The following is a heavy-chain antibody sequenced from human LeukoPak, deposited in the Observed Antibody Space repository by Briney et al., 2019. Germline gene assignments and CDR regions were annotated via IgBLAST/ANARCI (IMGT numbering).Heavy chain of an antibody. V-gene: IGHV4-59*12. CDR3: ARGIAAADVFDY. Sequence: PSETLSLTCTVSGGSISSYYWSWIRQSPGKGLEWIGYIYYSGSTNSNPSLKSRVTISIDTSKNQFSLKLSSVTAADTAVYYCARGIAAADVFDYWGQGALVTVSS. CDR1: GGSISSYY. D-gene: IGHD6-13*01. J-gene: IGHJ4*02. CDR2: IYYSGST.